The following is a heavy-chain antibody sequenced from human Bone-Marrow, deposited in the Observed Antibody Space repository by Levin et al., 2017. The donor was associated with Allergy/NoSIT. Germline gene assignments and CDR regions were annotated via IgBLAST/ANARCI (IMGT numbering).Heavy chain of an antibody. CDR2: ISWNSTSI. CDR1: GFTFDDYA. J-gene: IGHJ6*02. D-gene: IGHD3-10*01. CDR3: AKGYYFGSGSYWLYYSYGMDV. V-gene: IGHV3-9*01. Sequence: PGGSLRLSCAASGFTFDDYAMHWVRQAPGKGLEWVSGISWNSTSIGYADSVKGRFTISRDNAKNSLYLLMNRLTAEDTALYYCAKGYYFGSGSYWLYYSYGMDVWGQGTTVTVSS.